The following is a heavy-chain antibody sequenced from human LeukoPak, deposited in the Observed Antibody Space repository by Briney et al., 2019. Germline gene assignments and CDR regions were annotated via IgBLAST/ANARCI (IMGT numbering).Heavy chain of an antibody. Sequence: ASVKVSCKASGYIFTRYGISWVRQAPGQGLEWMGWISAHYGNTNYAQKFQGRLTMTTDTSTNTAYMELRSLRPDDTAVYYCARDFFHGHCSGLSCFLLDYWAPGSLVTVSS. CDR2: ISAHYGNT. D-gene: IGHD2-15*01. CDR3: ARDFFHGHCSGLSCFLLDY. J-gene: IGHJ4*02. V-gene: IGHV1-18*01. CDR1: GYIFTRYG.